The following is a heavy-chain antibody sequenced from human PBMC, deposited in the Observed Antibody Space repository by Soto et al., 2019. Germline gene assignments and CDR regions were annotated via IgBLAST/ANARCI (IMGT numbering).Heavy chain of an antibody. CDR2: MNPNSGNT. J-gene: IGHJ4*02. CDR3: ARGKGHCSGGSCSFDY. V-gene: IGHV1-8*01. D-gene: IGHD2-15*01. Sequence: ASVKVSCKASGYTFTSYDINWVRQATGQGLEWMGWMNPNSGNTGYAQKFQGRVTMTRNTSISTAYMELSSLRFEDTAVYYCARGKGHCSGGSCSFDYWGQGTLVTVSS. CDR1: GYTFTSYD.